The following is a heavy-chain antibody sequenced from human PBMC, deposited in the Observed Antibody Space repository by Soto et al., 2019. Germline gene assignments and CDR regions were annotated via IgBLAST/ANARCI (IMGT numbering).Heavy chain of an antibody. CDR3: NGHGIGDYYYYYVMDV. CDR2: IIPIFGTA. D-gene: IGHD2-15*01. J-gene: IGHJ6*02. CDR1: GGTFSTYA. V-gene: IGHV1-69*01. Sequence: QVQLVQSGAEVKKPGSSVKVSCKASGGTFSTYAISWVRQAPGQGLEWMGGIIPIFGTANYAQNFQGRVTITADESTSTAYMELSSLRSEDTAVYYCNGHGIGDYYYYYVMDVWGHGTTVTVSS.